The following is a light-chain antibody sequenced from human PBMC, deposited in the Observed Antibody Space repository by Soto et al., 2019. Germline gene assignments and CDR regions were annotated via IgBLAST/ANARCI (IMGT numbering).Light chain of an antibody. V-gene: IGKV4-1*01. Sequence: DIVMTQSPDSLAVSLGERATINCKSSQRVFYSSNNKNYLAWYQQKPGQPPKLLIYWASTRESGVPDRFSGSGSGTDFTLTISSLQAEDVAIYYCQQYCGSRFYTFGQGTKLEIK. CDR3: QQYCGSRFYT. CDR1: QRVFYSSNNKNY. CDR2: WAS. J-gene: IGKJ2*01.